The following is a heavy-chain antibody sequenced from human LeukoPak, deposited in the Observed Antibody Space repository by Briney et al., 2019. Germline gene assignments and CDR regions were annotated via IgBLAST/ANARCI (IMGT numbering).Heavy chain of an antibody. Sequence: GGSLRLSCAASGFTFSSYAMHWVRQAPGKGLEWVAVISYDGSNKYYADSVKGRFTISRDNSKNTLYLQMNSLRAEDTAVYYCAKHSIQLWYIYWGQGTLVTVSS. J-gene: IGHJ4*02. CDR3: AKHSIQLWYIY. CDR1: GFTFSSYA. V-gene: IGHV3-30-3*01. CDR2: ISYDGSNK. D-gene: IGHD5-18*01.